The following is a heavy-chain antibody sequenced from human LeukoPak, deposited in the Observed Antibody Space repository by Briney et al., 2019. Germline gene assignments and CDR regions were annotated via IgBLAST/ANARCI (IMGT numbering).Heavy chain of an antibody. CDR2: IIPILGTA. J-gene: IGHJ6*02. CDR3: ARLKDIAAAGYDLNYYYYGMDV. V-gene: IGHV1-69*13. CDR1: GGTFSSYA. Sequence: SVKVSCKASGGTFSSYAISWVRQAPGQGLEWMGGIIPILGTANYAQKFQGRVTITADESTSTAYMELSSLRSEDTAVYYCARLKDIAAAGYDLNYYYYGMDVWGQGTTVTVSS. D-gene: IGHD6-13*01.